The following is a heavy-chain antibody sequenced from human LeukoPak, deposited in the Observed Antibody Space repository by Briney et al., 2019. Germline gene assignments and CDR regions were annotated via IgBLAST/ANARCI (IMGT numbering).Heavy chain of an antibody. Sequence: RGSLRLSCAASGFTFSRYRMHWVRQAPGKGLEWVAVISYDGSNKYYADSVKGRFTISRDNSKNTQYQQMNSLRAEDTAVYYCAPRDSSGYPGVDYWGQGTLVTVSS. D-gene: IGHD3-22*01. CDR3: APRDSSGYPGVDY. V-gene: IGHV3-30*03. CDR2: ISYDGSNK. J-gene: IGHJ4*02. CDR1: GFTFSRYR.